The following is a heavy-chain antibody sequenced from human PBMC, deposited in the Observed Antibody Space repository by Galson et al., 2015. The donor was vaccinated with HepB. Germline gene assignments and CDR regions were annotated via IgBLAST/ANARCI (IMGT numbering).Heavy chain of an antibody. D-gene: IGHD3-10*01. Sequence: SLRLSCAASGFTFSNYKVHWFRQALGKGLVWVAVISHDGTDKYYAKSLEGRFTVSRDNSRSTLYLEMNSLRPDDTAIYYCAREGGEWGQGTLVTVSS. J-gene: IGHJ1*01. CDR3: AREGGE. CDR2: ISHDGTDK. CDR1: GFTFSNYK. V-gene: IGHV3-30*04.